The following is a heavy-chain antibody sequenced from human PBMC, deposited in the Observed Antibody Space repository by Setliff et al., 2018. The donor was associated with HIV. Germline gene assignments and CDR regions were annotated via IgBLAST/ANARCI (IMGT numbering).Heavy chain of an antibody. D-gene: IGHD6-6*01. CDR2: ISSSGRTI. J-gene: IGHJ3*01. V-gene: IGHV3-11*04. CDR1: GFRFSDYY. Sequence: PGGSLRLSCAASGFRFSDYYMNWIRQAPGKGLEWISSISSSGRTIKYADAVKRRCTISRDNAKRSLYLQMNSLRVEDTAVYYGARDNQPEYPGFDLWGQGTVVTVSS. CDR3: ARDNQPEYPGFDL.